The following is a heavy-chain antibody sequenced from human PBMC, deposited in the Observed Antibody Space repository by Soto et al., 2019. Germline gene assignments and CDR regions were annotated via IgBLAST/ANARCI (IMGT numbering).Heavy chain of an antibody. V-gene: IGHV6-1*01. CDR3: ATNFNWALDY. D-gene: IGHD1-1*01. Sequence: SPTLSLTCAICGGSVSSNRVGWHWIRQSPSRGLEWLGRTYYRSKWYYDYAASMRSRIIINADASKNQFSLQLNSVTPEDTAVFYCATNFNWALDYWGQGTLVTVSS. CDR2: TYYRSKWYY. CDR1: GGSVSSNRVG. J-gene: IGHJ4*02.